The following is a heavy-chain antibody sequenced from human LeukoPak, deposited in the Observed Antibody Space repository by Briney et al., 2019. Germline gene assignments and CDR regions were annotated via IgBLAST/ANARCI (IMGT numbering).Heavy chain of an antibody. V-gene: IGHV4-30-4*01. D-gene: IGHD1-26*01. Sequence: PSETLSLTCTVSGASISSGDYLWSWIRQPPGMGLEWIGNIYYSGSTNYNASLKSRVTISIDTSKNQFSLKLSSVTAADTAVYYCARVRYGSYLFDYWGQGTLVTVSS. CDR1: GASISSGDYL. CDR2: IYYSGST. J-gene: IGHJ4*02. CDR3: ARVRYGSYLFDY.